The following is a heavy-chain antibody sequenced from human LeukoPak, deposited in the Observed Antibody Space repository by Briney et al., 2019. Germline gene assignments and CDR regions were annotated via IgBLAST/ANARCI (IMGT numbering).Heavy chain of an antibody. J-gene: IGHJ6*02. D-gene: IGHD2-2*01. CDR1: GYTFTSYD. Sequence: ASVKVSCTASGYTFTSYDINWVRQATGQGLEWMGWMNPNSGNTGYAQKFQGRVTMTRNTSISTAYMELSSLRSEDTAVYYCATETGTSPFYYYYGMDVWGQGTTVTVSS. V-gene: IGHV1-8*01. CDR2: MNPNSGNT. CDR3: ATETGTSPFYYYYGMDV.